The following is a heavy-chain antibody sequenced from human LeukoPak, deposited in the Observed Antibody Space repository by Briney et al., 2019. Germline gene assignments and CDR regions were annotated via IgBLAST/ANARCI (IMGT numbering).Heavy chain of an antibody. CDR3: ARDGFVVVPAATMNFDY. CDR2: ISSSSSYI. V-gene: IGHV3-21*01. D-gene: IGHD2-2*01. Sequence: AGGSLRLSCAASGFTFSSYSMNWARQAPGKGLEWVSSISSSSSYIYYADSVKGRFTISRDNAKNSLYLQMDSLRAEDTAVYYCARDGFVVVPAATMNFDYWGQGTLVTVSS. CDR1: GFTFSSYS. J-gene: IGHJ4*02.